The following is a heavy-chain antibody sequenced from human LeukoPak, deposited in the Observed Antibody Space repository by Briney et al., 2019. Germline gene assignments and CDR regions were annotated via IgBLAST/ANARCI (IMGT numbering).Heavy chain of an antibody. Sequence: GGSLRLSCAASGFTFSNYWMSWVRQAPGKGLEWVAVASHIGNNKYYPNAVRGRFTISRDNSKDTLFLQMDSLRTEDTAVYYCAREIPNAFDIWGQGTMVTVSS. CDR1: GFTFSNYW. V-gene: IGHV3-30-3*01. CDR3: AREIPNAFDI. CDR2: ASHIGNNK. J-gene: IGHJ3*02.